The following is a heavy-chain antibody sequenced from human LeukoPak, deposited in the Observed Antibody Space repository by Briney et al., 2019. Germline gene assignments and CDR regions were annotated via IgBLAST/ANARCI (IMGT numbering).Heavy chain of an antibody. D-gene: IGHD6-19*01. CDR3: ARGGWYMTVALFDQ. CDR2: TYYRTKWYS. Sequence: SQTLSLTCAISGDSVSRTNAAWKWIRQSPSRGLEWLGRTYYRTKWYSDSAISVRSRIIINPDTSKNQFSLQLNSVTPEDTAVYYCARGGWYMTVALFDQWGQGTPVTVSS. J-gene: IGHJ4*02. CDR1: GDSVSRTNAA. V-gene: IGHV6-1*01.